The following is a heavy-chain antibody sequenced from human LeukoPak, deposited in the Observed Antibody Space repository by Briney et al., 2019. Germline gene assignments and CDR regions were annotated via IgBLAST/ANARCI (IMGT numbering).Heavy chain of an antibody. V-gene: IGHV3-23*01. Sequence: PGGSLRLSCAASGFTFSSYGMSWVRQAPGKGLEWVSAISGSGGSTYYADSVKGRFTTSRDNSKNTLYLQMNSLRAEDTAVYYCAKPAGGYSYVPNDYWGQGTLVTVSS. D-gene: IGHD5-18*01. CDR1: GFTFSSYG. CDR3: AKPAGGYSYVPNDY. J-gene: IGHJ4*02. CDR2: ISGSGGST.